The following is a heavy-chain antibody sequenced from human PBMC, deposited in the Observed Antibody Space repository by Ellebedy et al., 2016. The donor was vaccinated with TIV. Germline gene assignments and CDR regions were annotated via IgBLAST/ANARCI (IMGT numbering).Heavy chain of an antibody. CDR1: GGSISSSSYY. Sequence: SETLSLTXTVSGGSISSSSYYWGWIRQPPGKGLEWIGIIYYSGSTYYNPSLKSRVTISVDTSKNQFSPKLSSVTAADTAVYYCAAIQGGADYWGQGTLVTVSS. CDR3: AAIQGGADY. CDR2: IYYSGST. D-gene: IGHD3-16*01. V-gene: IGHV4-39*01. J-gene: IGHJ4*02.